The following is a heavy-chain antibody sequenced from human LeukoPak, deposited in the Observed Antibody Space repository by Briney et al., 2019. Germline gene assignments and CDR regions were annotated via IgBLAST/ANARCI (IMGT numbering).Heavy chain of an antibody. Sequence: SETLSLTCAVYGGSFSGYYWSWIRQPPGKGLEWIGETNHSGSTNYNPSLKSRVTISVDTSKNQFSLKLSSVTAADTAVYYCARQWGQYCSSTSCYPGGVDPWGQGTLVTVSS. CDR1: GGSFSGYY. J-gene: IGHJ5*02. V-gene: IGHV4-34*01. CDR3: ARQWGQYCSSTSCYPGGVDP. D-gene: IGHD2-2*01. CDR2: TNHSGST.